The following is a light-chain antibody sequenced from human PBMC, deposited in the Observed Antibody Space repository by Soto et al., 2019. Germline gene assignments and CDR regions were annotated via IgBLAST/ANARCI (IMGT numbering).Light chain of an antibody. V-gene: IGLV2-14*01. Sequence: QSALTQPASVSGSPGQSITISCTGTSSDVGGYNYVSCYQQHPGKAPKLMIYDVSNRPSGVSNRFSGSNSGNTASLTISGLQAEDEADYYCSSYTSSSIVVFGGGTQLTVL. CDR2: DVS. CDR3: SSYTSSSIVV. J-gene: IGLJ2*01. CDR1: SSDVGGYNY.